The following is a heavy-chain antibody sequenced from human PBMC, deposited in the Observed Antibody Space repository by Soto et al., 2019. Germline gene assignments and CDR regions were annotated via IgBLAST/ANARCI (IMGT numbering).Heavy chain of an antibody. V-gene: IGHV4-34*01. D-gene: IGHD5-18*01. CDR3: ARRRRYGHGEF. Sequence: QVQLQQWGAGLLKPSETLSLTCAVYGGSFSGYYWSWIRQPPGKGLEWIGEINHSGSINYNPSLKIRVTISVDTSKNQFSLNLSSVTAADTAVYYCARRRRYGHGEFWGQGTLVTVSS. CDR2: INHSGSI. J-gene: IGHJ4*02. CDR1: GGSFSGYY.